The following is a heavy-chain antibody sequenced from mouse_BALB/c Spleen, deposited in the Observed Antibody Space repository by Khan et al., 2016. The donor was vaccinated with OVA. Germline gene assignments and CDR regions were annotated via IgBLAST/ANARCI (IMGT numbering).Heavy chain of an antibody. V-gene: IGHV1-5*01. Sequence: MQLEESGTVLARPGASVKMSCKASGYTFTSYWMHWVKQRPGQGLEWIGDIYPGNTDTNYNQKFKGKAKLTAVTSTSTAYMELYSLTNEDSAVYYCTRRNWDVAWFAYCGQGTLVTVSA. CDR2: IYPGNTDT. CDR1: GYTFTSYW. J-gene: IGHJ3*01. D-gene: IGHD4-1*01. CDR3: TRRNWDVAWFAY.